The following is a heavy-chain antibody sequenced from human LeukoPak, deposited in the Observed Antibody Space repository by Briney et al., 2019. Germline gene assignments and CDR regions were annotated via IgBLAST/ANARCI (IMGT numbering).Heavy chain of an antibody. CDR2: IRGSGTT. Sequence: HAGGSLRLSCTTSGFTFADYTMHWFRQAPGKGLESVGFIRGSGTTQYAASVRGRFTISRDDSKSIAYLQMNSLKTEDTAVYYCTTVAFQQLVGNCFDYWGQGTLVTVSS. D-gene: IGHD6-13*01. V-gene: IGHV3-49*03. J-gene: IGHJ4*02. CDR3: TTVAFQQLVGNCFDY. CDR1: GFTFADYT.